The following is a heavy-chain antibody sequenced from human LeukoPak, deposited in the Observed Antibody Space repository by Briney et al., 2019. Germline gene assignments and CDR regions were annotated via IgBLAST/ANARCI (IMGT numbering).Heavy chain of an antibody. CDR3: AKDRVPVSMI. CDR1: ASTFSSYG. V-gene: IGHV3-23*01. CDR2: ISGSGSST. Sequence: GGSLRLSCAASASTFSSYGMSWVRQAPGKGLEWVSGISGSGSSTYYADSVKGRFTISRDNSKSILYLQMSSLRAEDTAVYYCAKDRVPVSMIWGQGTLVTVSS. D-gene: IGHD3-22*01. J-gene: IGHJ4*02.